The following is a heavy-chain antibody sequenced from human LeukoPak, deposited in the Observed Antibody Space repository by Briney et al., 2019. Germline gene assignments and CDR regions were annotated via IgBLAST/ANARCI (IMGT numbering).Heavy chain of an antibody. V-gene: IGHV3-23*01. D-gene: IGHD3-9*01. CDR3: AKDRTYYDILDGMDV. CDR2: ISGSGSDT. J-gene: IGHJ6*04. CDR1: GFTFSRFA. Sequence: PGGCLRLSCAASGFTFSRFAMSWVRQAPGKGLEWVSAISGSGSDTYYADSVVGRFTVSRDNSKNTLYLQMNSLRAEDTAVYYCAKDRTYYDILDGMDVWGKGTTVTVSS.